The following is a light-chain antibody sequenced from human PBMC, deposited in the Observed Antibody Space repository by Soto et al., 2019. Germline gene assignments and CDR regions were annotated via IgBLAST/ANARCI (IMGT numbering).Light chain of an antibody. Sequence: DIPMTQSPSALSASVGDRVTITCRACQNISSWLAWYQQKPGKAPKSLIYDASSLESGVPSRLSGSGSGTEFTLTISNLQPDDSATYYCQHYKAFSPWTFGQGTKVEIK. V-gene: IGKV1-5*01. J-gene: IGKJ1*01. CDR1: QNISSW. CDR2: DAS. CDR3: QHYKAFSPWT.